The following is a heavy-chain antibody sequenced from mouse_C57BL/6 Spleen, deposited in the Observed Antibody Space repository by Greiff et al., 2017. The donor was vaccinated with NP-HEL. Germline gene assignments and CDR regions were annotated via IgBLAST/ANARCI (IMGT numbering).Heavy chain of an antibody. CDR2: IDPSDSET. J-gene: IGHJ3*01. CDR3: ARTGTAQATWFAY. CDR1: GYTFTSYW. V-gene: IGHV1-52*01. Sequence: VQLQQPGAELVRPGSSVKLSCKASGYTFTSYWMHWVKQRPIQGLEWIGNIDPSDSETHYNQKFKDKATLTVDKSSSTAYMQLSSLTSEDSAVYYCARTGTAQATWFAYWGQGTLVTVSA. D-gene: IGHD3-2*02.